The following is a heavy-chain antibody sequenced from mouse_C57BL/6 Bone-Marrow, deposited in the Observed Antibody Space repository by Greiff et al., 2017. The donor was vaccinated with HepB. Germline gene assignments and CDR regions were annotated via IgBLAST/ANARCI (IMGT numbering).Heavy chain of an antibody. CDR2: INPNNGGT. CDR1: GYTFTDYN. Sequence: EVQLQQSGPELVKPGASVKIPCKASGYTFTDYNMDWVKQSHGQSLEWIGDINPNNGGTIYNQKFKGKATLTVDKSSSTAYMELRSLTSEDTAVYYCARSYYYGSSPWYFDVWGTGTTVTVSS. CDR3: ARSYYYGSSPWYFDV. V-gene: IGHV1-18*01. D-gene: IGHD1-1*01. J-gene: IGHJ1*03.